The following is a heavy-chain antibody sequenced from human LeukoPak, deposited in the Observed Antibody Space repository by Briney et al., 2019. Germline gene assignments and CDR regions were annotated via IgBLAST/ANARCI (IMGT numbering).Heavy chain of an antibody. Sequence: ASVKVSCKASGYTFTDYYMHWVRQAPGQGLEWMGWINPNSGSTNYAQEFQGRVSMTRDTSITTVYMELSRLTSDDTAVYYCTRELGSGLANDYWGQGTLVTVSS. D-gene: IGHD3-16*01. V-gene: IGHV1-2*02. J-gene: IGHJ4*02. CDR2: INPNSGST. CDR1: GYTFTDYY. CDR3: TRELGSGLANDY.